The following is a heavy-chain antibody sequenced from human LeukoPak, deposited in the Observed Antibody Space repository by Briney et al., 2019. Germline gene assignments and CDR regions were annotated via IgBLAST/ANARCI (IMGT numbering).Heavy chain of an antibody. CDR2: ISGSGGST. CDR3: AKDIVVVPAAKQLYYYYGMDV. Sequence: PGRSLRLSCAASGFTFSSYAMSWVRQAPGKGLEWVSAISGSGGSTYYADSVKGRFTISRDNSKNTLYLQMNSLRAEDTAVYYCAKDIVVVPAAKQLYYYYGMDVWGQGTTVTVSS. CDR1: GFTFSSYA. J-gene: IGHJ6*02. D-gene: IGHD2-2*01. V-gene: IGHV3-23*01.